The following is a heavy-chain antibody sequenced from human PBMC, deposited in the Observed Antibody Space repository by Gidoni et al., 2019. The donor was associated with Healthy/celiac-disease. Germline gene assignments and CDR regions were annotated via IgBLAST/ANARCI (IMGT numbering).Heavy chain of an antibody. V-gene: IGHV3-23*01. D-gene: IGHD2-2*01. CDR1: GLPFGSYA. J-gene: IGHJ4*02. CDR3: AKDLVVVPAAMGEVSDY. CDR2: ISGSGGST. Sequence: EVQLLESGGGLVQPGGSLRLSCAASGLPFGSYAMSWVRQAPGKGLEWVSAISGSGGSTYYADSVKGRFTISRDNSKNTLYLQMNSLRAEDTAVYYCAKDLVVVPAAMGEVSDYWGQGTLVTVSS.